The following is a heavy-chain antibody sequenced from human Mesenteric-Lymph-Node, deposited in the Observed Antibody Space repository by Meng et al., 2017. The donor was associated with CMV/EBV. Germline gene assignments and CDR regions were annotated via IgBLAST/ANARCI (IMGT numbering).Heavy chain of an antibody. V-gene: IGHV1-69*10. J-gene: IGHJ6*02. CDR2: FIPTLGMA. D-gene: IGHD7-27*01. CDR1: GDTFSIYP. Sequence: SVKVSCKASGDTFSIYPISWVRQAPGQGLEWMGGFIPTLGMANYAQKFQDRVTITADKSTSTAYMEVSSLGSDDTAVYFCARDLGGMDVWGQGTTVTVSS. CDR3: ARDLGGMDV.